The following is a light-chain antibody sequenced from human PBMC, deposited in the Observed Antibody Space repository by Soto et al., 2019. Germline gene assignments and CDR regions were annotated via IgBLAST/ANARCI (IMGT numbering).Light chain of an antibody. CDR1: RSISTY. Sequence: ETVLTQSPATLSLSPGERATLSCRASRSISTYLAWYQQKPGQAPRLLIYEALNRATGIPARFSGSGSGTDFTLTISSLQSEDFAVYFCQQYNNWPLTFGGGTKVDIK. V-gene: IGKV3-11*01. J-gene: IGKJ4*01. CDR2: EAL. CDR3: QQYNNWPLT.